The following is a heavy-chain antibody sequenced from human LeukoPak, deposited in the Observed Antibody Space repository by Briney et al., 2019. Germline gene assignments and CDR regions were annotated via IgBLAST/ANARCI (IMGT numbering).Heavy chain of an antibody. Sequence: ASVKVSCKASGYTFTDYYMHWVRQAPGQGLEWMGWINPNSGGTNYAQKFQGRVTMTRDTSISTAYMELSRLRSDDTAVYYCARDPVVPAAEDRTGNWFDPWGQGTLVTVSS. CDR3: ARDPVVPAAEDRTGNWFDP. CDR2: INPNSGGT. CDR1: GYTFTDYY. J-gene: IGHJ5*02. D-gene: IGHD2-2*01. V-gene: IGHV1-2*02.